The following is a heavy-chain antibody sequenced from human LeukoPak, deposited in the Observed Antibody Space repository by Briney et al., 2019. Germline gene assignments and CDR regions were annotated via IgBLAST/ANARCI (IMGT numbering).Heavy chain of an antibody. D-gene: IGHD3-10*01. CDR3: AKASRLLHGSGSYPGYFDY. Sequence: PGGSLRLSCAASGFTFSSYSMNWVRQAPGKGLEWVSSISGSGDSTYYADSVKGRFTISRDNSKNTLYLQMNSLRAEDTAVYYCAKASRLLHGSGSYPGYFDYWGQGALVTVSS. CDR1: GFTFSSYS. CDR2: ISGSGDST. J-gene: IGHJ4*02. V-gene: IGHV3-23*01.